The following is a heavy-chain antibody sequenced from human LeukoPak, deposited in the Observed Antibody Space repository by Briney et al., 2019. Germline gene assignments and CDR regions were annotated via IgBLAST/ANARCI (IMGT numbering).Heavy chain of an antibody. V-gene: IGHV3-7*01. CDR1: GFTFSTYW. CDR3: ARNAFDA. Sequence: WESLRLSCAASGFTFSTYWMSWVRQAPGKGLEWVANINQDESEKAYVDSVKGRFTISRDNVKKSLYLQMNSLRVEDTAVYYCARNAFDAWGQGTMVSVSS. J-gene: IGHJ3*01. CDR2: INQDESEK.